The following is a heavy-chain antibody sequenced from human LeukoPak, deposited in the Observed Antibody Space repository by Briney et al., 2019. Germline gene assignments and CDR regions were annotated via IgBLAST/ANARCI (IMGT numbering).Heavy chain of an antibody. D-gene: IGHD3-9*01. CDR1: GFTFSNAW. CDR2: IKSKTDGGTT. CDR3: TTEPTYYDIFTGYFYS. J-gene: IGHJ4*02. Sequence: GGSLRLSCAASGFTFSNAWISWVRQAPGKGLEWVGRIKSKTDGGTTDYAAPVKGRFTISTYHSKNTLYLQMNSLKTEDPAAYYCTTEPTYYDIFTGYFYSWGQGNLVTVSS. V-gene: IGHV3-15*01.